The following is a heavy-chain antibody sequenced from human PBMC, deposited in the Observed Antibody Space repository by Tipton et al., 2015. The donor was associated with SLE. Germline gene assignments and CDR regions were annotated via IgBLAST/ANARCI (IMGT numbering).Heavy chain of an antibody. J-gene: IGHJ6*03. Sequence: SLRLSCAASGFRFDDNGMHWVRQAPGKGLEWVAVIWYDGSNKYYADSVKGRFTISRDNSKNSLYLQMNSLRAEDTALYYCAKVGDYYDSSGYRAYYYYMDVWGKGTTVTVSS. CDR3: AKVGDYYDSSGYRAYYYYMDV. V-gene: IGHV3-33*03. CDR2: IWYDGSNK. CDR1: GFRFDDNG. D-gene: IGHD3-22*01.